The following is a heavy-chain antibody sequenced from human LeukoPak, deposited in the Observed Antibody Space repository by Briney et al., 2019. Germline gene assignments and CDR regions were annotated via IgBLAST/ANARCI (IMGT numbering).Heavy chain of an antibody. D-gene: IGHD3-10*01. CDR1: GYTFTGYY. CDR2: INPNSGGT. J-gene: IGHJ4*02. Sequence: ASVKVSSKASGYTFTGYYMHWVRQAPGQGLEWMGWINPNSGGTNYAQKFQGRVTMTRDTSISTAYMELSRLRSDDTAVYYCARDTERPSSGLVGYWGQGTLVTVSS. CDR3: ARDTERPSSGLVGY. V-gene: IGHV1-2*02.